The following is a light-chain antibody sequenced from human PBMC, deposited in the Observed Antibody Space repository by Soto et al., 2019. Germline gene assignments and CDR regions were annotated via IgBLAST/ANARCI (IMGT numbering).Light chain of an antibody. CDR2: DAS. J-gene: IGKJ1*01. CDR1: QSVSSW. V-gene: IGKV1-5*01. CDR3: QQCSSYPWT. Sequence: DIQMTQSPSSLSASVGDTVTITCRANQSVSSWLAWYQQKPGQTPKLLIYDASTLETGVPSRFAGSEAETEFTLTISGLQPDDFATYDCQQCSSYPWTFGQGTRVEIK.